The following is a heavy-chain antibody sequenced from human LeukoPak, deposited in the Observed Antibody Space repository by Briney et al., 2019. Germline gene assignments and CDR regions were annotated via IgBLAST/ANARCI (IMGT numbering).Heavy chain of an antibody. Sequence: GGSLRLSCSASGFTFSSYWMHWVRQAPGKGLVWVSRINGDGSSTSYADSVKGRFTISRDNAKNTLYLQMNSLRAEDTAVYYCARGGAAMAYYWGQGTLVTVSS. CDR2: INGDGSST. V-gene: IGHV3-74*01. CDR3: ARGGAAMAYY. CDR1: GFTFSSYW. J-gene: IGHJ4*02. D-gene: IGHD5-18*01.